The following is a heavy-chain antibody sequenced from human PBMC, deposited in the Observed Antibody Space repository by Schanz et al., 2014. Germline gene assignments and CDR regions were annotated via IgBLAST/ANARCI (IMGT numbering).Heavy chain of an antibody. J-gene: IGHJ4*02. CDR1: GFTFSTYA. CDR3: ARAPTAYCSDTSCLGTPFDY. Sequence: QAQLVESGGGLVQPGGSLRLSCSASGFTFSTYAMSWVRQAPGKGLEWVAVVCYDGSKKYYADSVKGRFIISRDNSKNNSKNTLYVQMNSLRSEDTAVYYCARAPTAYCSDTSCLGTPFDYWGQGTLVTVSS. V-gene: IGHV3-30*03. D-gene: IGHD2-2*01. CDR2: VCYDGSKK.